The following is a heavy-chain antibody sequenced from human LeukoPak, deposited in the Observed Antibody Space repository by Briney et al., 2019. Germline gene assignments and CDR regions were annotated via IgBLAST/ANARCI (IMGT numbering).Heavy chain of an antibody. J-gene: IGHJ4*02. D-gene: IGHD6-19*01. CDR3: ARDRGGIAVAGTIDY. CDR1: GFTFSSYG. CDR2: IWYDGSNK. Sequence: PGGSLRLSCAASGFTFSSYGMHWVRQAPGKGLEWVAVIWYDGSNKYYADSVKGRFTISRDNSKNTLYLQMNSLRAEDTAVYYCARDRGGIAVAGTIDYWGQGTLVTVSS. V-gene: IGHV3-33*08.